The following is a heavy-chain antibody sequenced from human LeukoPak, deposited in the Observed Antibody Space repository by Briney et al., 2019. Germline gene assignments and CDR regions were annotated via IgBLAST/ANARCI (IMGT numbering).Heavy chain of an antibody. V-gene: IGHV3-23*01. CDR3: TKVFQSSGWLLPYDP. J-gene: IGHJ5*02. D-gene: IGHD6-19*01. Sequence: PGGSLRLSCAASGFTFNNYAMSWVRQAPGKGLEWVSTITGSGGATYYADSVKGRFTISRDNSKNTLYLQMNSLRAEDTAVYYCTKVFQSSGWLLPYDPWGQGTLVTVSS. CDR1: GFTFNNYA. CDR2: ITGSGGAT.